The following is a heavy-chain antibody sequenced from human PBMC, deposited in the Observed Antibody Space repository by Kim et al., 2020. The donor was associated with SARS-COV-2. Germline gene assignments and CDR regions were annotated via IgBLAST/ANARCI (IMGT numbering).Heavy chain of an antibody. D-gene: IGHD5-12*01. J-gene: IGHJ4*02. CDR3: ARRAYSGYYYFDY. CDR2: IYYSGST. Sequence: SETLSLTCNVSGGSISSSSYYWGWIRQPPEKGLEWIGSIYYSGSTYYNPSLKSRGTISVDTSKNQFSLRLSSVTAADTAIYYCARRAYSGYYYFDYWGQG. CDR1: GGSISSSSYY. V-gene: IGHV4-39*01.